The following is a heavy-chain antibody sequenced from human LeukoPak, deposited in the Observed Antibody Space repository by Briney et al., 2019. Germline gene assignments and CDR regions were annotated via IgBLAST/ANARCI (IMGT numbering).Heavy chain of an antibody. D-gene: IGHD1-1*01. J-gene: IGHJ4*02. CDR3: VGDLRGKDDF. Sequence: ASVKVSCKASGYTFTGYYLHWVRQAPGQGLQWIGWINPNSYGTKYAQKFQDRVTMTRDTSINTAYMELSGLTSDDTAIYYCVGDLRGKDDFWGQGTLVTVSS. V-gene: IGHV1-2*02. CDR2: INPNSYGT. CDR1: GYTFTGYY.